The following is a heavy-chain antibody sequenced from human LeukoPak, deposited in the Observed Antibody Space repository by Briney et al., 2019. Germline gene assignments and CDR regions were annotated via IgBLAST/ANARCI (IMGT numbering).Heavy chain of an antibody. Sequence: GGSLRLSCAASGFTFSSYAMSWVRQAPGKGLEWVSAISDSGGSTYYADSVKGRFTISRDNSKNTLYLQMNSLRAEDTAVYYCARDTYYDSSGYYPGWGQGTLVTVSS. CDR3: ARDTYYDSSGYYPG. V-gene: IGHV3-23*01. CDR2: ISDSGGST. J-gene: IGHJ4*02. CDR1: GFTFSSYA. D-gene: IGHD3-22*01.